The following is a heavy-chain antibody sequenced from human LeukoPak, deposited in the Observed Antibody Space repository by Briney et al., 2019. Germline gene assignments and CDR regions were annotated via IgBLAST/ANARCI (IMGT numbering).Heavy chain of an antibody. D-gene: IGHD6-13*01. CDR2: IYYSGTT. J-gene: IGHJ5*02. V-gene: IGHV4-39*02. CDR1: GGSISTSSYY. Sequence: PSETLSLTCTVSGGSISTSSYYWGWIRQPPGKGLEWIGTIYYSGTTYYNPSLESRVTISEDTSRNRFSLMLSSVTAADTAVYYCARPPKYSSSWYWFDPWGQGTLVTVSS. CDR3: ARPPKYSSSWYWFDP.